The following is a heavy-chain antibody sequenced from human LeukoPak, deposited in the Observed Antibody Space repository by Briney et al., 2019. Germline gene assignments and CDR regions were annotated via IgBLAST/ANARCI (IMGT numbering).Heavy chain of an antibody. CDR3: ARSRVVPAAIHRANWFDP. D-gene: IGHD2-2*01. CDR2: MNPNSGNT. J-gene: IGHJ5*02. Sequence: ASVKVSCKASGYTFTSYDINWVRQATGQGLEWMGWMNPNSGNTGYAQKFQGRVTMTRNTSISTAYMELGSLRSEDTAVYYCARSRVVPAAIHRANWFDPWGQGTLVTVSS. CDR1: GYTFTSYD. V-gene: IGHV1-8*01.